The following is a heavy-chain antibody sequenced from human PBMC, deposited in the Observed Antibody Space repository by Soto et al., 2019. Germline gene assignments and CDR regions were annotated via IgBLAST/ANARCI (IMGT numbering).Heavy chain of an antibody. CDR1: GGSISSYY. D-gene: IGHD3-22*01. J-gene: IGHJ6*02. CDR3: ARGTLPYYDSSGYSVYYYYGMDV. V-gene: IGHV4-59*12. CDR2: IYYSGST. Sequence: SETLSLTCTVSGGSISSYYWSWIRQPPGKGLEWIGYIYYSGSTYYNPSLKSRVTISVDTSKNQFSLKLSSVTAADTAVYYCARGTLPYYDSSGYSVYYYYGMDVWGQGTTVTV.